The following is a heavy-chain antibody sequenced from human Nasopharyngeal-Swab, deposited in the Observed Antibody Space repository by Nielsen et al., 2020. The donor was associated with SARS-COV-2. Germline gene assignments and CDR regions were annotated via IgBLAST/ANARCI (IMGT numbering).Heavy chain of an antibody. J-gene: IGHJ6*02. CDR2: IYSGGST. Sequence: GVLKISCAASGFTVSSNYMSWVRQAPGKGLEWVSVIYSGGSTYYADSVKGRFTISRDNSKNTLYLQMNSLRAEDTAVYYCARAGGGYYGSGSYYMGDYYYGMDVWGQGTTVTVSS. V-gene: IGHV3-53*01. CDR1: GFTVSSNY. CDR3: ARAGGGYYGSGSYYMGDYYYGMDV. D-gene: IGHD3-10*01.